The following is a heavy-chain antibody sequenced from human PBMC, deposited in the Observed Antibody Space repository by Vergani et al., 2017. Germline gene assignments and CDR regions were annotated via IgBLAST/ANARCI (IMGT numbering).Heavy chain of an antibody. J-gene: IGHJ6*02. CDR2: IIPIFGTA. Sequence: QVQLVQSGAEVKKPGSSVKVSCKASGGTFSSYAISWVRQAPGQGLEWMGGIIPIFGTANYAQKFQGRVTITADESTSTAYMELSSLRSEDTAVYYCASPVGYCSSTSCSYYYYYGMDVWGQGTTVTVSS. CDR3: ASPVGYCSSTSCSYYYYYGMDV. CDR1: GGTFSSYA. V-gene: IGHV1-69*01. D-gene: IGHD2-2*01.